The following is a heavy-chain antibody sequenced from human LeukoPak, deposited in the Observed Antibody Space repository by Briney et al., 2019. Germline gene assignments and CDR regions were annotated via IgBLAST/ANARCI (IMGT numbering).Heavy chain of an antibody. V-gene: IGHV3-21*01. Sequence: ETLSLTCTVSGGSISSSSYYWGWIRQPPGKGLEWVSCISTSSSYIYYADSVKGRFTISRDNAKNSLYLQINSLRAEDTAVYYCARDRGSHPTWELSGFDYWGQGTLVTVSS. CDR1: GGSISSSS. CDR3: ARDRGSHPTWELSGFDY. CDR2: ISTSSSYI. D-gene: IGHD1-26*01. J-gene: IGHJ4*02.